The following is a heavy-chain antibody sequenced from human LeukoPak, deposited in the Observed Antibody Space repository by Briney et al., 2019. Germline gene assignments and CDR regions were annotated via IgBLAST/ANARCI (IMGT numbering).Heavy chain of an antibody. CDR2: INHSGSS. CDR3: ARTRRLAYCGGDCSAFQH. J-gene: IGHJ1*01. D-gene: IGHD2-21*02. CDR1: GGSFSGYY. Sequence: SETLSLTCAVHGGSFSGYYWSWIRQPPGKGLEWIGEINHSGSSNYNPSLKSRVTISVDTSKNQFSLKLSSVTAADTAVYYCARTRRLAYCGGDCSAFQHWGQGTLVTVSS. V-gene: IGHV4-34*01.